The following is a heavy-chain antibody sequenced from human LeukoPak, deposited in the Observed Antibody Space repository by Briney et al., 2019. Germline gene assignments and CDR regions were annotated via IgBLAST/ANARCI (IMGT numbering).Heavy chain of an antibody. J-gene: IGHJ4*02. CDR3: ARAAAYCSGGSCYFDY. CDR1: GCTVSSNS. Sequence: GGSLRLSCAASGCTVSSNSMSWIRQAPGKGLEWVAVIHSGGSTYYADSVKGRFTISRDNSKNTLFLQMNSVRAEDTAVYYCARAAAYCSGGSCYFDYWGQGTLVTVSS. D-gene: IGHD2-15*01. CDR2: IHSGGST. V-gene: IGHV3-53*01.